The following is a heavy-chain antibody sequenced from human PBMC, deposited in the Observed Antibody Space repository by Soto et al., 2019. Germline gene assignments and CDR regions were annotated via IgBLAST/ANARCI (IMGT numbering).Heavy chain of an antibody. CDR2: IVPIFGTA. J-gene: IGHJ4*02. D-gene: IGHD6-13*01. Sequence: QVQLVQSGAEVKKPGSSVTVSCKASGGTFSSYAISWVRQAPGQGLEWMGGIVPIFGTANYAQKFQGRVTSTADESTSTAYMELSSLRSEDTAVYYCARDAPPYSSPTGGFDYWGQGTLVTVSS. V-gene: IGHV1-69*01. CDR1: GGTFSSYA. CDR3: ARDAPPYSSPTGGFDY.